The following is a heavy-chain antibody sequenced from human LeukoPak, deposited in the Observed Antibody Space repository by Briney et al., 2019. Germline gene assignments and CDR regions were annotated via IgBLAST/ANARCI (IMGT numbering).Heavy chain of an antibody. CDR1: ADSISNYY. CDR2: IYNSGST. V-gene: IGHV4-59*01. Sequence: SEALSLTCTVSADSISNYYWTWLRQPPEKGLEWIGYIYNSGSTNYNTSLKSRVTISMDTSKNQFSLKLSSVTAADTAVYYCAAEFSNEQWLDWDYWGQGTLVTVSS. J-gene: IGHJ4*02. CDR3: AAEFSNEQWLDWDY. D-gene: IGHD6-19*01.